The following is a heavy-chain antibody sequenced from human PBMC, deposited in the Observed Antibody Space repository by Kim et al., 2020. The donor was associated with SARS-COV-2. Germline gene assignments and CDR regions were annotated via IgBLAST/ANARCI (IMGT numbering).Heavy chain of an antibody. Sequence: SETLSLTCTVSGGSSSSSNYYWGWIRQPPGKGLEWIGSIYYSGSTNYNPSLNGRVTISVDTSKNQFSLKLSSVTAADTAVYYCARLVVVYVVYWGQGTLVTVSS. CDR2: IYYSGST. CDR3: ARLVVVYVVY. J-gene: IGHJ4*02. D-gene: IGHD2-21*01. V-gene: IGHV4-39*01. CDR1: GGSSSSSNYY.